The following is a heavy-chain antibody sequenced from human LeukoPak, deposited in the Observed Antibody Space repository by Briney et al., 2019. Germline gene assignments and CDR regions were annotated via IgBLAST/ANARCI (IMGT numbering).Heavy chain of an antibody. CDR2: MSNDGSNK. CDR3: AKPLHYYYSNAAWYFDL. Sequence: GGSLRLSCSASGFTFSSYGMHWVRQAPGKGLEWVAVMSNDGSNKDYADSVKGRFTISRDNSKNTLYLQMNSLRADDTAVYYCAKPLHYYYSNAAWYFDLWGRGTLVTVSS. J-gene: IGHJ2*01. D-gene: IGHD3-22*01. V-gene: IGHV3-30*18. CDR1: GFTFSSYG.